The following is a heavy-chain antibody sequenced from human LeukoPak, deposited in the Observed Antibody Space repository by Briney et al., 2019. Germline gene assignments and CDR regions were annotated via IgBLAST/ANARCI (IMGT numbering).Heavy chain of an antibody. CDR1: GYTFTSYG. CDR2: ISAYNGNT. J-gene: IGHJ3*02. Sequence: GASVKVSCKASGYTFTSYGISWVRQAPGQGLEWMGWISAYNGNTNYAQKLQGRVTMTTDTSTSTAYMELRSLRSDDTAEYYCARDPPYYDILIGYYAAAAFDIWGQGTMVTVSS. V-gene: IGHV1-18*01. CDR3: ARDPPYYDILIGYYAAAAFDI. D-gene: IGHD3-9*01.